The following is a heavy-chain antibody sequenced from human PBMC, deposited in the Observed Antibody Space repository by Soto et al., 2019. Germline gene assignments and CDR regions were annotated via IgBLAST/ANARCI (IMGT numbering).Heavy chain of an antibody. CDR3: ARGPLSRSCYHPDY. CDR2: INQIFGTA. J-gene: IGHJ4*02. D-gene: IGHD3-22*01. CDR1: GGTFSSYA. V-gene: IGHV1-69*06. Sequence: QVQLVQSGAEVQKPGSSVKVSCKASGGTFSSYAISWVRQAPGQGLEWMGGINQIFGTANYAKKFQGRVTINADKSTCTAFMELSSLRSEDTAVYYCARGPLSRSCYHPDYWGQGTLVTVSS.